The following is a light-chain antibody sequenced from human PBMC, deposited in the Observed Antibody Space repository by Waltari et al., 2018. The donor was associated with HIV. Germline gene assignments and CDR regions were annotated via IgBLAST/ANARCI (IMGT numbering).Light chain of an antibody. V-gene: IGKV3-20*01. J-gene: IGKJ2*01. CDR2: DAS. CDR3: HQYGSSPYT. CDR1: QSVGGNY. Sequence: IVLTQSPGTLSLSPGERATLSCRASQSVGGNYLAWYQQKGGQAPRVLIYDASNRANGIPDRFSGSGSGTDFTLIISRLEPEDFAVYYCHQYGSSPYTFGQGTKPEI.